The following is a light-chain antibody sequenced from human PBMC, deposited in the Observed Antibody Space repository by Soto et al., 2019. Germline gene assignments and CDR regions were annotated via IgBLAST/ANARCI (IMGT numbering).Light chain of an antibody. J-gene: IGKJ4*01. Sequence: DIVLTQSPDSLAVSLGERPTFNCKSSQSVLFRSNGKDFIAWYQEKPGQSPRLLMYWASTRESGLPDRYSGSGSGTDFTLTISSLQAEDVAVYYCHHYPSPPLTFRGGNKVEIK. CDR2: WAS. CDR3: HHYPSPPLT. CDR1: QSVLFRSNGKDF. V-gene: IGKV4-1*01.